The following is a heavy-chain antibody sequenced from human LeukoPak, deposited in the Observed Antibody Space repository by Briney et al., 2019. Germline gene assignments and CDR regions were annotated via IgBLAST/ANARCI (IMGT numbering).Heavy chain of an antibody. D-gene: IGHD3-10*01. Sequence: GGSLRLSCAASGFTFSSYGMHWVRQAPGKGLEWVAVIWDDGSNKYYADSVKGRFTISRDNSKNTLYLQMNSLRAEDTAVYYCARDQASITMVRGVNWFDPWGQGTLVAVSS. CDR1: GFTFSSYG. V-gene: IGHV3-33*01. CDR3: ARDQASITMVRGVNWFDP. CDR2: IWDDGSNK. J-gene: IGHJ5*02.